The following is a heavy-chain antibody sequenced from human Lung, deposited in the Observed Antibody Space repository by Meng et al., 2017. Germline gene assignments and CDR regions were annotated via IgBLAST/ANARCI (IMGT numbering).Heavy chain of an antibody. V-gene: IGHV1-3*01. CDR2: ITAGNGNT. Sequence: QVQLVQSGAEVKTPGAFVRLSGMASGYTFTNYAIHWVRQAPGQRLEWMGWITAGNGNTKYSQKFQGRVTIIRDTSASTVYMELSSLRSEDTAVYYCARGDQPWPHRFDPWGQGTLVTVSS. CDR1: GYTFTNYA. D-gene: IGHD6-19*01. J-gene: IGHJ5*02. CDR3: ARGDQPWPHRFDP.